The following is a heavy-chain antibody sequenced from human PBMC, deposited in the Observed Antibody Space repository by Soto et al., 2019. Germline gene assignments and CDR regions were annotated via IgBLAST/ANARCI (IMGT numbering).Heavy chain of an antibody. CDR3: ARGGELWLVPEPFDY. CDR2: ISAYSGNT. Sequence: GASVKVSCKASGYTFTSYVISWVRQSPVQGLEWMGWISAYSGNTNYAQKLQGRVTMTTDTSTSTAYMELRSLRSDDTAVYYCARGGELWLVPEPFDYWGQGTLVTVSS. D-gene: IGHD6-19*01. J-gene: IGHJ4*02. V-gene: IGHV1-18*01. CDR1: GYTFTSYV.